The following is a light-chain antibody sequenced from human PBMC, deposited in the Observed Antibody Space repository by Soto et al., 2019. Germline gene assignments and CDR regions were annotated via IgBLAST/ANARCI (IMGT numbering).Light chain of an antibody. CDR1: QSISSY. J-gene: IGKJ3*01. Sequence: EIVLTQSPATLSLSPGERATLSCRASQSISSYLAWYQQKPDQAPRLLIYDASNRATGIPARFSGSGSETDFTLTISSLEPEDFAVYYCHQRSTWPFTFGPGPKGDIK. CDR2: DAS. V-gene: IGKV3-11*01. CDR3: HQRSTWPFT.